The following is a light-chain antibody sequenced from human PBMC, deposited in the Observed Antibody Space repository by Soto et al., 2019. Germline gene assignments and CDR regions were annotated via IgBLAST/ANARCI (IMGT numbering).Light chain of an antibody. V-gene: IGKV3-15*01. CDR2: SAS. J-gene: IGKJ1*01. CDR1: QSVSSD. CDR3: QQYNNCPRT. Sequence: EIVMTQSPATLSVSPGERATLSCRASQSVSSDLAWYHQKPGQAPRLLIYSASTRATGIPARFSGSGSGTECTLTINSLQSEDSAVYYCQQYNNCPRTFGQGTKVEIK.